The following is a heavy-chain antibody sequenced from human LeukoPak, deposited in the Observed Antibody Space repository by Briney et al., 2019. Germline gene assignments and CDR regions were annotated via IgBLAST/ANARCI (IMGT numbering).Heavy chain of an antibody. CDR1: GGSISSGSYY. Sequence: SQTLSLTCTVSGGSISSGSYYWSWIRQPAGKGLEWIGRIYTSGSTNYNPSLKGRVTISVDTSKNQFSLKLSSVTAADTAVYYCAREDQYSSSSGDYWGQGTLVTVSS. D-gene: IGHD6-6*01. CDR3: AREDQYSSSSGDY. V-gene: IGHV4-61*02. CDR2: IYTSGST. J-gene: IGHJ4*02.